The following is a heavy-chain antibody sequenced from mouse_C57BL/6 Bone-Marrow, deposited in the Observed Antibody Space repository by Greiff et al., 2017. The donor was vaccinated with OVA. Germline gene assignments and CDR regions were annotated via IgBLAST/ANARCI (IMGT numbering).Heavy chain of an antibody. D-gene: IGHD3-3*01. CDR3: ARERGDVDAMDY. Sequence: EVHLVESGGDLVKPGGSLKLSCAASGFTFSSYGMSWVRQTPDKRLEWVATISSGGSYTYYPDSVKGRFTISRDNAKNTLYLQMSSLKSEDTAMYYCARERGDVDAMDYWGQGTSVTVSS. CDR2: ISSGGSYT. V-gene: IGHV5-6*01. J-gene: IGHJ4*01. CDR1: GFTFSSYG.